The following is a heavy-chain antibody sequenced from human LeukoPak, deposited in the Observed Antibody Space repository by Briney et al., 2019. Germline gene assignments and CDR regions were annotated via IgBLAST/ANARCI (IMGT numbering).Heavy chain of an antibody. V-gene: IGHV3-30-3*01. J-gene: IGHJ6*02. CDR3: ARDSTSLGYCSSTSCYWSYYYGMDV. D-gene: IGHD2-2*01. CDR2: ISYDGSNK. Sequence: GGSLRLSCAASGFTFSSYAMHWVRQAPGKGLEWVAVISYDGSNKYYADSVKGRFTISRDNSKNTLYLQMNSLRAEDTAAYYCARDSTSLGYCSSTSCYWSYYYGMDVWGQGTTVTVSS. CDR1: GFTFSSYA.